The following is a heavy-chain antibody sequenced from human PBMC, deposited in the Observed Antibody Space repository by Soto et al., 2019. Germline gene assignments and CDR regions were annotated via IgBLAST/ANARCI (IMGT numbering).Heavy chain of an antibody. CDR2: ISAYNGNT. J-gene: IGHJ4*02. V-gene: IGHV1-18*01. Sequence: ASVKVSFKASGYTFTSYGISWVRQAPGQGLEWMGWISAYNGNTNYAQKLQGRVTMTTDTSTSTAYMELRSLRSDDTAVYYCARDDSIAAAGSPFDHWGQAARETVSA. CDR1: GYTFTSYG. D-gene: IGHD6-13*01. CDR3: ARDDSIAAAGSPFDH.